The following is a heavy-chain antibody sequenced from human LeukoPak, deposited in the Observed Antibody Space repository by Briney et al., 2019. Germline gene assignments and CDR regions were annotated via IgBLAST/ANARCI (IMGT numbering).Heavy chain of an antibody. CDR1: GFTVSSNY. CDR2: IYSGGST. D-gene: IGHD2-15*01. Sequence: PGGSLRLSCAASGFTVSSNYVSWVRQAPGKGLEWVSVIYSGGSTYYADSVKGRFTISRDNSKNTLYLQMNSLRAEDTAVYYCARDAYCSGGSCYSGPSWFDPWGQGTLVTVSS. V-gene: IGHV3-66*01. CDR3: ARDAYCSGGSCYSGPSWFDP. J-gene: IGHJ5*02.